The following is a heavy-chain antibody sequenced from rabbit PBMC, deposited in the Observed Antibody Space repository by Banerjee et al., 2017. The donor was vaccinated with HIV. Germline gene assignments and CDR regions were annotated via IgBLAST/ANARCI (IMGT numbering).Heavy chain of an antibody. CDR3: ARSYGGGDYYTYYFNL. CDR1: GFDFSSNA. Sequence: QEQLVEYGGDLVQPEGSLTLTCTASGFDFSSNAMCWVRQAPGKGLEWIACMYSSSGSTWYASWAKGRFTISKTSSTTVTLQMTSLTAADTATCFCARSYGGGDYYTYYFNLWGPGTLVTVS. V-gene: IGHV1S45*01. D-gene: IGHD8-1*01. J-gene: IGHJ4*01. CDR2: MYSSSGST.